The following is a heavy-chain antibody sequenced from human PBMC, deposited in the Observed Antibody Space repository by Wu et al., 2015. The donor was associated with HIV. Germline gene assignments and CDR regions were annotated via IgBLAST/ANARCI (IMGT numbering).Heavy chain of an antibody. Sequence: QVQLVQSGAEVKKPGASVKVSCKASGYTFTSYGISWVRQAPGQGLEWMGWISAYNGNTNYAQKLQGRVTMTTDTSTSTAYMELRSLRSDDTAVYYCARVEVLVVVPAAIPRVGWFDPWGQGTLVTVSS. CDR3: ARVEVLVVVPAAIPRVGWFDP. J-gene: IGHJ5*02. V-gene: IGHV1-18*01. D-gene: IGHD2-2*02. CDR1: GYTFTSYG. CDR2: ISAYNGNT.